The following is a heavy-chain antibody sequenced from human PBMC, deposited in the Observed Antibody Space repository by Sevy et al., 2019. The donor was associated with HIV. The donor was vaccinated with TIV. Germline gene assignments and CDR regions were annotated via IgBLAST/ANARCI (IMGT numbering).Heavy chain of an antibody. Sequence: GGSLRLSCAASGFTFSNYGMHWVRQAPGKGLEWVAVIWYDGIYKYYADSVKGRFTISRDNTKSTVYVQMKGLRAEDRAVYSGAKTFAIFGVLTRPDFDPWGQGTLVTVSS. CDR3: AKTFAIFGVLTRPDFDP. D-gene: IGHD3-16*01. V-gene: IGHV3-33*06. J-gene: IGHJ5*02. CDR1: GFTFSNYG. CDR2: IWYDGIYK.